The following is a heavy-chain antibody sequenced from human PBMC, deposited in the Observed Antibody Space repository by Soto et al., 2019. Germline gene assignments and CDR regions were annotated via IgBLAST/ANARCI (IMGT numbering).Heavy chain of an antibody. CDR1: GDPINNSY. CDR2: IFYTGTT. CDR3: AKYRRTEAEGFTLDY. Sequence: PSETLSLTCAVSGDPINNSYWSWIRQPPGKRLEWIGNIFYTGTTTYNPSLESRVTMSVDTSKNQFSLKLNSVDAADTAVYYCAKYRRTEAEGFTLDYWGRGILVTVSS. D-gene: IGHD6-13*01. J-gene: IGHJ4*02. V-gene: IGHV4-59*01.